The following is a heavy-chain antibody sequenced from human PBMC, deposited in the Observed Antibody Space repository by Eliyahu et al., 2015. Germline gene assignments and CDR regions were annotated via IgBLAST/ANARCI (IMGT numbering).Heavy chain of an antibody. CDR2: INPDSGST. Sequence: QVQLVQSGAEVKKPGASVKVSCKASGYTFTDHYIRLIRQAPGQGLEWMGSINPDSGSTDYVQKFQTWVTMTRDTSISTVYMEVSRLTSDDTAIYYCARGGYDSGKDYFDYWGQGTLVTVSS. D-gene: IGHD6-19*01. CDR1: GYTFTDHY. V-gene: IGHV1-2*04. CDR3: ARGGYDSGKDYFDY. J-gene: IGHJ4*02.